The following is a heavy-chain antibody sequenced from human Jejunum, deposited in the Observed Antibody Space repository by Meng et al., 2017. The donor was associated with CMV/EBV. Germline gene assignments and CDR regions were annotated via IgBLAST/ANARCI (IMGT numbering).Heavy chain of an antibody. D-gene: IGHD5-12*01. J-gene: IGHJ6*02. CDR1: FGDYA. CDR3: ATGGVDPSHCCMDV. CDR2: IRSKASGGTT. Sequence: FGDYAMNWVRQAPGKGLEWVGFIRSKASGGTTEYAASVKGRFTISRDDSKSIAYLQMNSLKTEDTAVYYCATGGVDPSHCCMDVWGQGTTVTVSS. V-gene: IGHV3-49*04.